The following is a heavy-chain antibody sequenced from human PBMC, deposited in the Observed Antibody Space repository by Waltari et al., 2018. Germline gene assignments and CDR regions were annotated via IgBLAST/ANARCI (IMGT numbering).Heavy chain of an antibody. CDR3: AREGDTGERRYFDY. J-gene: IGHJ4*02. D-gene: IGHD3-16*01. Sequence: QVQLVQSGAEVKKPGSSVKVSCKASGGTFSSYAISWVRQAPGQGLEWMGWTIPIFGTANYAQKFQGRVTITTDESTSTAYMELSSLRSEDTAVYYCAREGDTGERRYFDYWGQGTLVTVSS. CDR1: GGTFSSYA. CDR2: TIPIFGTA. V-gene: IGHV1-69*05.